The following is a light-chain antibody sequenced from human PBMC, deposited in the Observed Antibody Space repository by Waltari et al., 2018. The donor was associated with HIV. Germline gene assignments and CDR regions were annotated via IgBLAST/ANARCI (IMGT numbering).Light chain of an antibody. CDR3: CSYAGTYV. J-gene: IGLJ2*01. V-gene: IGLV2-11*01. CDR2: DVS. CDR1: SSDVGTYNY. Sequence: QSALTQPRSVSGSPGQSVTISCTGTSSDVGTYNYVSWYQQHPRKAPKVMIYDVSKRPSGVPDRFSGSKSGNTASLTISGLQAEDEADYYCCSYAGTYVFGGGTKLTVL.